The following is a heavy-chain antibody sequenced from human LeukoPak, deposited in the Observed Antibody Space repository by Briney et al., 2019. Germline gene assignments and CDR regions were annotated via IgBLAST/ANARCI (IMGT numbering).Heavy chain of an antibody. J-gene: IGHJ4*02. CDR2: INHSGCT. Sequence: SETLSLTCAVYGGSFSGYYWSWIRQPPGKGLEWIGEINHSGCTNYNPSLKSRVTISVDTSKNQFSLKLSSVTAADTAVYYCARARPIVVVVAATKPFDYWGQGTLVTVSS. V-gene: IGHV4-34*01. D-gene: IGHD2-15*01. CDR1: GGSFSGYY. CDR3: ARARPIVVVVAATKPFDY.